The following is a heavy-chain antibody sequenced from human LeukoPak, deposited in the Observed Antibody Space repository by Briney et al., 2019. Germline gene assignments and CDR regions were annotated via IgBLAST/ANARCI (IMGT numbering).Heavy chain of an antibody. CDR1: GYTFTSYG. CDR3: ARLTYYYGGSGYFTDAFDI. CDR2: ISSYNGNT. V-gene: IGHV1-18*01. D-gene: IGHD3-22*01. J-gene: IGHJ3*02. Sequence: ASVKVSCKASGYTFTSYGISWVRQAPGQGLEWVGCISSYNGNTTYAQTLQGRVTMTTDTSTSTAYMELRSLRSDDTAVYYCARLTYYYGGSGYFTDAFDIWGQGTMVTVSS.